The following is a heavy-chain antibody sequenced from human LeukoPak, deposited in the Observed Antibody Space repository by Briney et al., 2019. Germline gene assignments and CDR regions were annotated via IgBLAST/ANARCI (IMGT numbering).Heavy chain of an antibody. V-gene: IGHV3-53*04. J-gene: IGHJ4*02. CDR3: ARVNIVGATHFDY. Sequence: GGSLRLSCAASGFTFSSYAMSWVRQAPGKGLEWVSVIYSGGSTYYADSVKGRFTISRHNSKNTLYLQMNSLRAEDTAVYYCARVNIVGATHFDYWGQGTLVTVSS. CDR1: GFTFSSYA. D-gene: IGHD1-26*01. CDR2: IYSGGST.